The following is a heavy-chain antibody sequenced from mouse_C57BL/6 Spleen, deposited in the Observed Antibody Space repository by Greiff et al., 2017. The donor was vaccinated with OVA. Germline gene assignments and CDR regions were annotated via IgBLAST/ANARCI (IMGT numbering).Heavy chain of an antibody. V-gene: IGHV5-6*02. D-gene: IGHD2-5*01. CDR1: GFTFSSYG. CDR3: ARQNYSNYRAMDY. CDR2: ISSGGSYT. Sequence: DVMLVESGGDLVKPGGSLKLSCAASGFTFSSYGMSWVRQTPDKRLEWVATISSGGSYTYYPDSVKGRFTISRDNAKNTLYLQMSSLKSEDTAMYYCARQNYSNYRAMDYWGQGTSVTVSS. J-gene: IGHJ4*01.